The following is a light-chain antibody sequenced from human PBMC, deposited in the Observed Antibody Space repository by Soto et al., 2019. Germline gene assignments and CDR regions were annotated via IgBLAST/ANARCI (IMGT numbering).Light chain of an antibody. J-gene: IGLJ3*02. CDR3: AAWDDSLTAVL. CDR1: SSNIGSNT. Sequence: QSVLTQPPSASGTPGQSVTISCSGSSSNIGSNTVNWYQQLSGAAPKLLIHNNDQRPSGVPDRFSGSKSDTSASLAISGLQSADKADYYCAAWDDSLTAVLFGGGTKLTVL. V-gene: IGLV1-44*01. CDR2: NND.